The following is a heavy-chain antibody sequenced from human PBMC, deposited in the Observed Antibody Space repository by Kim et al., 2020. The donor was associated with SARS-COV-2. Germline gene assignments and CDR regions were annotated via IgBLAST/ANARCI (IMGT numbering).Heavy chain of an antibody. CDR3: ARHESSGWYSLQH. J-gene: IGHJ1*01. D-gene: IGHD6-19*01. V-gene: IGHV4-59*08. Sequence: YNPALKSRVTISVDTSKNHFSLKLSSVTAADTAVYYCARHESSGWYSLQHWGQGTLVIVSS.